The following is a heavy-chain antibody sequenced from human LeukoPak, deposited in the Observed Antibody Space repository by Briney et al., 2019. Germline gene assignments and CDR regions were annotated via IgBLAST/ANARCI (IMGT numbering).Heavy chain of an antibody. CDR3: ARAAEWELLTSDY. D-gene: IGHD1-26*01. V-gene: IGHV3-11*01. CDR1: GFTFSDYY. CDR2: ISSSGSTI. J-gene: IGHJ4*02. Sequence: GGSLRLSCAASGFTFSDYYMGWIRQAPGKGLEWVSYISSSGSTIYYADSVKGRFTISRDNAKNSLYLQMNSLRAEDTAVYYCARAAEWELLTSDYWGQGTLVAVSS.